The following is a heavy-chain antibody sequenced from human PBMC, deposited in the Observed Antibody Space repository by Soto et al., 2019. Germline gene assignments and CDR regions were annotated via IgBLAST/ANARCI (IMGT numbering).Heavy chain of an antibody. CDR2: LSYAGDT. V-gene: IGHV3-13*01. Sequence: GGSLRLSCAASGFTLSTYDMHWVRQATGKGLEWVAALSYAGDTYYPGSVKGRFTVSREDAKNTLYLQMNSLRAEDTAVYYCASTYYNDSSGYYPFDYWGQGTLVTVSS. J-gene: IGHJ4*02. CDR3: ASTYYNDSSGYYPFDY. D-gene: IGHD3-22*01. CDR1: GFTLSTYD.